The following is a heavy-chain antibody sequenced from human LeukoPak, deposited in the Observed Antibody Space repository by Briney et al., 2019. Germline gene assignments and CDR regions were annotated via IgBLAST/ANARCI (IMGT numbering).Heavy chain of an antibody. D-gene: IGHD6-13*01. V-gene: IGHV3-23*01. CDR3: AKTVGYSSSWGDYFDY. Sequence: GGSLRLSCAASGFTFSSHAMSWVRQAPGKGLEWVSSVSGSGGSTYHADSVKGRFTISRDHPKNTLYLQMNSLRADDTAIYYCAKTVGYSSSWGDYFDYWGQGTLVTVSS. CDR2: VSGSGGST. J-gene: IGHJ4*02. CDR1: GFTFSSHA.